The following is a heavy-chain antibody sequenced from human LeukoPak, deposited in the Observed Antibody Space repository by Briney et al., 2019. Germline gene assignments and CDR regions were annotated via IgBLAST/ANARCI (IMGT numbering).Heavy chain of an antibody. V-gene: IGHV4-39*01. D-gene: IGHD3-22*01. J-gene: IGHJ5*02. CDR1: GGSTTSSSYY. CDR3: ARAFSSGYWFDP. CDR2: MFHGGST. Sequence: PSETLSLTCTVSGGSTTSSSYYWVWIRQPPGEGLEWIGSMFHGGSTYDNPSLKSRVTIPGDTSKNQFSLKLTSVIATDTAIYYCARAFSSGYWFDPWGQGTLVTVSS.